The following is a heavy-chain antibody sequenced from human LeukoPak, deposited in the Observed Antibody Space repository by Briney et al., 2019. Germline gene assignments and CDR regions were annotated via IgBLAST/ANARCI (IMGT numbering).Heavy chain of an antibody. CDR2: TYPGDSET. J-gene: IGHJ4*02. CDR3: ARLRESTSRPSNIAY. V-gene: IGHV5-51*01. D-gene: IGHD2/OR15-2a*01. Sequence: GESLKISCKGSGYSFTSYWIGWVRQMPGKGLEWMGITYPGDSETRYSPSFQGQVTISADKSISPAYLQWSSLKASDTAMYYCARLRESTSRPSNIAYWGQGTLVTVSS. CDR1: GYSFTSYW.